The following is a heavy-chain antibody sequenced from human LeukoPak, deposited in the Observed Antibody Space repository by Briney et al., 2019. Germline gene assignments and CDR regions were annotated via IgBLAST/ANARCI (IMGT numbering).Heavy chain of an antibody. D-gene: IGHD6-13*01. Sequence: QTGGTLRLSCAASGFTFSSYGMSWVRQAPGKGLEWVSVIYSGGSTYYADSVKGRFTISRDNSKNTLYLQMNSLRAEDTAVYYCASGKAAAGKDYWGQGTLVTVSS. CDR2: IYSGGST. CDR1: GFTFSSYG. J-gene: IGHJ4*02. CDR3: ASGKAAAGKDY. V-gene: IGHV3-53*01.